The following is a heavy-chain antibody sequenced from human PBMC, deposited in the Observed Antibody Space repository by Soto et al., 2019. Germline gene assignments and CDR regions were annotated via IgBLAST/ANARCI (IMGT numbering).Heavy chain of an antibody. V-gene: IGHV1-69*13. CDR3: APPYYYDSSGYYFDY. CDR2: IIPIFGTA. CDR1: GGTFSSHA. D-gene: IGHD3-22*01. J-gene: IGHJ4*02. Sequence: SVKVSCKASGGTFSSHAISWVRQAPGQGLEWMGGIIPIFGTANYAQKFQGRVTITADESTSTAYMGLSSLRSEDTAVYYCAPPYYYDSSGYYFDYWCQGTLVTVSS.